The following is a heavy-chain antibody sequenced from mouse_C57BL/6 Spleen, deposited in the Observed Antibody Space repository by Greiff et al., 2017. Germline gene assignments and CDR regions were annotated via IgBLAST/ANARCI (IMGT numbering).Heavy chain of an antibody. Sequence: QVQLQQSGAELAKPGASVKLSCKASGYTFTSYWMHWVKQRPGQGLEWIGYINPSSGYTKYTQKFKDKATLTADNSSITAYMQLSSLTYEDSAVYYCAREELLRSTGVDVGGTGTTVTVSS. CDR2: INPSSGYT. CDR3: AREELLRSTGVDV. V-gene: IGHV1-7*01. J-gene: IGHJ1*03. D-gene: IGHD1-1*01. CDR1: GYTFTSYW.